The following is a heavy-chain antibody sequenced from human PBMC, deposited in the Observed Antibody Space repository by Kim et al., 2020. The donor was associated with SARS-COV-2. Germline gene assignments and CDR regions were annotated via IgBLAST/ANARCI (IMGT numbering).Heavy chain of an antibody. CDR1: GGTFSSYA. CDR2: IIPIFGTA. J-gene: IGHJ3*02. D-gene: IGHD3-10*01. V-gene: IGHV1-69*13. Sequence: SVKVSCKASGGTFSSYAISWVRQAPGQGLEWMGGIIPIFGTANYAQKFQGRVTITADESTSTAYMELSSLRSEDTAVYYCATGAHYYGSGRDAFDIWGQGTMVTVSS. CDR3: ATGAHYYGSGRDAFDI.